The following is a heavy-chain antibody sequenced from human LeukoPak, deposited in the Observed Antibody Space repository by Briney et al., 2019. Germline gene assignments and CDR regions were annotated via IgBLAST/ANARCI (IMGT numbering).Heavy chain of an antibody. CDR3: ATYVRGDFDY. V-gene: IGHV3-23*01. Sequence: QPGGSLRLSCAASGFTFSSYSMNWVRQAPGKGLEWVSTISGGGGSTWYADSVKGRFTISRDNSKNTLYLQLSSLRADDTAVYYCATYVRGDFDYWGQGTLVTVSS. CDR1: GFTFSSYS. CDR2: ISGGGGST. D-gene: IGHD3-10*02. J-gene: IGHJ4*02.